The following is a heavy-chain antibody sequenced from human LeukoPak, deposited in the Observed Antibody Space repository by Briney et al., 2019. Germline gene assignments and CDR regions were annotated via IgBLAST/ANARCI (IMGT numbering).Heavy chain of an antibody. D-gene: IGHD6-19*01. J-gene: IGHJ4*02. Sequence: AGGSLRLSCAAPGFTFSSYWMNWVRQAPGKGLEWVANIKQGGSVIYYVDSVKGRFTISRDNAKNSLYLQMNTLRAEDTAVYYCASDGHSTGSFDYWGQGTLVTVSS. CDR3: ASDGHSTGSFDY. CDR1: GFTFSSYW. CDR2: IKQGGSVI. V-gene: IGHV3-7*05.